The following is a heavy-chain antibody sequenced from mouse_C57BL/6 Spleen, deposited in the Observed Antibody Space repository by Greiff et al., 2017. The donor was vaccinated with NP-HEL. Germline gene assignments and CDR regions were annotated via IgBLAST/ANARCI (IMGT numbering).Heavy chain of an antibody. Sequence: VHLVESGPGLVQPSQSLSITCTVSGFSLTSYGVHWVRQSPGKGLEWLGVIWRGGSTDYNAAFMSRLSITKDNSKSQVFFKMNSLQADDTAIYYCAKNSADLYAMDYWGQGTSVTVSS. J-gene: IGHJ4*01. CDR2: IWRGGST. CDR1: GFSLTSYG. V-gene: IGHV2-5*01. CDR3: AKNSADLYAMDY.